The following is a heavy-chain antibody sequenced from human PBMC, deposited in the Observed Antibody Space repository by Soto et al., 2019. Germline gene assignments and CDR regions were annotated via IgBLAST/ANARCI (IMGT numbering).Heavy chain of an antibody. CDR3: ATTEVPLDSGSYYYYGMDV. CDR2: IYYSGST. CDR1: GGSISSSSYY. Sequence: QLQLQESGPGLVKPSETLSLTCTVSGGSISSSSYYWGWIRQPPGKGLEWFGSIYYSGSTYSNPSLKSRVTISVDTSKNQFSLKLSSVTAADTAVYYCATTEVPLDSGSYYYYGMDVWGQGTTVTVSS. J-gene: IGHJ6*02. V-gene: IGHV4-39*01. D-gene: IGHD1-26*01.